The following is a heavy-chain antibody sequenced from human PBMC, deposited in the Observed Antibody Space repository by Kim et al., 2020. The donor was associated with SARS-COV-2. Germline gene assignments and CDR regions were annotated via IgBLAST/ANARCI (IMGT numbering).Heavy chain of an antibody. CDR1: GYSFTSYW. CDR3: SRHGSRIAAAGPQYFED. V-gene: IGHV5-10-1*01. J-gene: IGHJ4*02. D-gene: IGHD6-13*01. Sequence: GESLKISCKGSGYSFTSYWISWVRQMPGKGLEWMGRIDPSDSYTNYSPSFQGHVTISADKSISTAYLQWSSLKASDTAMDYCSRHGSRIAAAGPQYFEDWGQGTLVTVSS. CDR2: IDPSDSYT.